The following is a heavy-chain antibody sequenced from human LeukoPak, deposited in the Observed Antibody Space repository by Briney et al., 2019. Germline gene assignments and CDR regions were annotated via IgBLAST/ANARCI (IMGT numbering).Heavy chain of an antibody. V-gene: IGHV4-4*07. D-gene: IGHD3-22*01. J-gene: IGHJ4*02. Sequence: SETLSLTCTVSGGSLSSYYWSWIRQPAGKGLEWIGRIYTSGSTNYNPSLKSRVTMSVDTSKNQFSLKLSSVTAADTAVYYCASESLYDGSGSYWGQGTLVTVSS. CDR3: ASESLYDGSGSY. CDR2: IYTSGST. CDR1: GGSLSSYY.